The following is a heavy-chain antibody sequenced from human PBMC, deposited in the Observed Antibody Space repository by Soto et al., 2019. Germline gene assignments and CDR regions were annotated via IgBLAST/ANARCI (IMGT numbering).Heavy chain of an antibody. D-gene: IGHD1-26*01. CDR1: GFTFSTNG. J-gene: IGHJ4*02. CDR3: AKDRRSGSYDD. CDR2: ISGSGGST. V-gene: IGHV3-23*01. Sequence: GGSLRLSCAASGFTFSTNGMTWARQAPGKGLEWVSGISGSGGSTHYADSVKGRFTISRDNSKNTLYLQMNSLRAEDTAVYYCAKDRRSGSYDDWGQGTLGTVSS.